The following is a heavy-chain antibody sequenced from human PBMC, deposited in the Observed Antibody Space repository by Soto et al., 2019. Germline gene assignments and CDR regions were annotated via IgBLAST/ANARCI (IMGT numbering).Heavy chain of an antibody. CDR2: ISYDGSNK. Sequence: GGSLRLSCAAPGFTFSSYGMHWVHQAPGKGLEWVAVISYDGSNKYYADSVKGRFTISRDNSKNTLYLQMNSLRAEDTAVYYCATHSAWLLNYWGLGTLVTVSS. D-gene: IGHD3-22*01. V-gene: IGHV3-30*03. J-gene: IGHJ4*02. CDR1: GFTFSSYG. CDR3: ATHSAWLLNY.